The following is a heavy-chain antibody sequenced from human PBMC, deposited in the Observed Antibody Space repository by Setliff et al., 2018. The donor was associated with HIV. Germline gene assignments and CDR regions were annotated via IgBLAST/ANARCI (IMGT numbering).Heavy chain of an antibody. Sequence: SETLSLTCAVSGVSITSATYYWSWIRHSPGKGLEWIGYNDYSGSAFYNPSLKSRLTISRDTSKNQFSLRMKSVTAADTAVYYCAREGKTALVTKYFDYWGQGTLVTSPQ. D-gene: IGHD5-18*01. CDR3: AREGKTALVTKYFDY. J-gene: IGHJ4*02. CDR2: NDYSGSA. V-gene: IGHV4-31*11. CDR1: GVSITSATYY.